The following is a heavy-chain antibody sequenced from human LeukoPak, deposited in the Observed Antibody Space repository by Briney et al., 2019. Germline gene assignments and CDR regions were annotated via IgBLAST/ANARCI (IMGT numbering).Heavy chain of an antibody. CDR1: GYTFTGYY. V-gene: IGHV1-2*02. J-gene: IGHJ4*02. D-gene: IGHD2-2*01. Sequence: ASVKVSCKASGYTFTGYYMHWVRQAPGQGLEWMGWINPNSGGTNYAQKFQGRVTVTRDTSISTAYMELSRLRSDDTAVYYCARVEEYQLLSFDYWGQGTLVTVSS. CDR2: INPNSGGT. CDR3: ARVEEYQLLSFDY.